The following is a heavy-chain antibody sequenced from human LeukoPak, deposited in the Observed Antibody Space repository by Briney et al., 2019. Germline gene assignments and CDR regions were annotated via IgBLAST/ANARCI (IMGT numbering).Heavy chain of an antibody. CDR2: ISACNGNT. Sequence: ASVKVSCKASGYTFTSYGISWVRQAPGQGLEWMGWISACNGNTNYAQKLQGRVTMTTDTSTSTAYMELRSLRSDDTAVYYCARVELLLTSSVYNWFDPWGQGTLVTVSS. V-gene: IGHV1-18*01. D-gene: IGHD4-23*01. CDR1: GYTFTSYG. J-gene: IGHJ5*02. CDR3: ARVELLLTSSVYNWFDP.